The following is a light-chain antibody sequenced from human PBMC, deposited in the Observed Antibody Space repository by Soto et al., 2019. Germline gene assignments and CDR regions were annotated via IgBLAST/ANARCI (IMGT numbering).Light chain of an antibody. CDR2: EVS. CDR1: SGDVGGYNY. V-gene: IGLV2-14*01. J-gene: IGLJ1*01. Sequence: QSALTQPASVSGSPGQSITISCTGTSGDVGGYNYVSWYQQHPGKAPKLMIYEVSNRPSGLSNRFSGSKSGNTASLTISGLQAEDEAGYYCSSYTSISTYVFGTGTKLTVL. CDR3: SSYTSISTYV.